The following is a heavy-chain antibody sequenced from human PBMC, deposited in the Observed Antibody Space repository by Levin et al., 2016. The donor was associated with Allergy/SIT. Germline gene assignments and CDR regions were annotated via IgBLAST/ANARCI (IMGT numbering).Heavy chain of an antibody. V-gene: IGHV1-18*01. Sequence: ASVKVSCKASGYTFTSYGISWVRQAPGQGLEWMGWISAYNGNTNYAQKLQGRVTMTTDTSTSTAYMELRSLRSDDTAVYYCARGSSYYYDSSGPNWFDPWGQGTLVTVSS. CDR1: GYTFTSYG. CDR2: ISAYNGNT. D-gene: IGHD3-22*01. J-gene: IGHJ5*02. CDR3: ARGSSYYYDSSGPNWFDP.